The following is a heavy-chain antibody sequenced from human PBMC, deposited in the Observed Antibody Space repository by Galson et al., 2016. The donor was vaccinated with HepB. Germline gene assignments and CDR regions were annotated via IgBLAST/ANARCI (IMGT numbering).Heavy chain of an antibody. J-gene: IGHJ6*02. V-gene: IGHV3-23*01. CDR2: ITGSGGDT. CDR1: GVAFTSYA. Sequence: SLRLSCAASGVAFTSYAMTWVRQVPGKGLEWVSSITGSGGDTYYVDSVKRRFSISRDNSKNTLYLHMNNVRAEDTAVYYCAKDEFRGEAGRHQGSYFGMNVWRQGTTVTVSS. D-gene: IGHD3-10*01. CDR3: AKDEFRGEAGRHQGSYFGMNV.